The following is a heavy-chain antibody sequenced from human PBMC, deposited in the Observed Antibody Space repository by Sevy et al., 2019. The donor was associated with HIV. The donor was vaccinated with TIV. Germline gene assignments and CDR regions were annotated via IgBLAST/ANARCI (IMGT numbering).Heavy chain of an antibody. D-gene: IGHD2-2*01. CDR2: INHSGST. CDR1: GGSFSGYY. CDR3: ARHCRFTSCSHAFDI. V-gene: IGHV4-34*01. Sequence: SETLSLTCAVYGGSFSGYYWSWIRQPPGKGLEWIGEINHSGSTNYNPSLKSRVTISVDTSKNQFSLKLSSVTAADTAVYYCARHCRFTSCSHAFDIWGQGTMVTVSS. J-gene: IGHJ3*02.